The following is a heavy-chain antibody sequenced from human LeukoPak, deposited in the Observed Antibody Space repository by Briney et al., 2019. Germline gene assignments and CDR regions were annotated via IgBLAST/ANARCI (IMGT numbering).Heavy chain of an antibody. Sequence: GGSLRLSCAASGFTLSNYDMNWVRQAPGKGLEWVSVIYSGGSTYYADSVKGRFTISRDNSKNTLYLQMDSLRAEDTAVYYCARGFLGVVTYDYWGQGTLVTVSS. CDR3: ARGFLGVVTYDY. V-gene: IGHV3-53*01. J-gene: IGHJ4*02. CDR2: IYSGGST. CDR1: GFTLSNYD. D-gene: IGHD3-3*01.